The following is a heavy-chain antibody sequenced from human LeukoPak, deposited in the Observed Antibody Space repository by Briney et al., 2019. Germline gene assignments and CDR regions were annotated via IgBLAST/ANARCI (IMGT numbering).Heavy chain of an antibody. CDR2: ISYDGSNK. Sequence: GGSLRLSCAASGFTISSYAMHWVRQAPGKGLEWVAVISYDGSNKYYADSVKGRFTISRDNSKNTLYLQMNSLRAEDTAVYYCARPDYDSSGYYLPTFFDYWGQGTLVTVSS. CDR1: GFTISSYA. CDR3: ARPDYDSSGYYLPTFFDY. V-gene: IGHV3-30-3*01. J-gene: IGHJ4*02. D-gene: IGHD3-22*01.